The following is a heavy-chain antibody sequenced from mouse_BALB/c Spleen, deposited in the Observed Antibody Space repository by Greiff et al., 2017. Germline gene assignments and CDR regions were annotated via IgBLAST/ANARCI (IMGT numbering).Heavy chain of an antibody. J-gene: IGHJ1*01. V-gene: IGHV5-6*02. CDR3: AREELRGYFDV. CDR1: GFTFSSYG. CDR2: ISSGGSYT. Sequence: DVKLVESGGDLVKPGGSLKLSCAASGFTFSSYGMSWVRQTPDKRLEWVATISSGGSYTYYPDSVKGRFTISRDNAKNTLYLQMSSLKSEDTAMYYCAREELRGYFDVWGAGTTVTVSS.